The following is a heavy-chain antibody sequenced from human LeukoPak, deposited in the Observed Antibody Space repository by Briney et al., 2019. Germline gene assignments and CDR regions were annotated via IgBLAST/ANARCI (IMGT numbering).Heavy chain of an antibody. CDR1: GYSFTSYW. Sequence: GESLKISCKGSGYSFTSYWIGWVRQMPGKGLELMGVIYPGDSATRYSPSLQGQVAISVDKSIRTAYLQWSSLKASDIAMYYCARLPYCGGDCYPNWFDTWGQGTLVTVSS. J-gene: IGHJ5*02. CDR2: IYPGDSAT. D-gene: IGHD2-21*02. V-gene: IGHV5-51*01. CDR3: ARLPYCGGDCYPNWFDT.